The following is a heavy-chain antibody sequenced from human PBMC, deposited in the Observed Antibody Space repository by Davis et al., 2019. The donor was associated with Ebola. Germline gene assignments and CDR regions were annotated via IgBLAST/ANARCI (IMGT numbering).Heavy chain of an antibody. V-gene: IGHV4-34*01. J-gene: IGHJ6*04. CDR2: INHSGST. Sequence: SETLSLTCDVYGGSFSGYYWSWIRQPPGKGLEWIGEINHSGSTNYNPSLKSRVTISVDTSKNQFSLKLSSVTAADTAVYYCARQGRNYYYYGMDVWGKGTTVTVSS. CDR1: GGSFSGYY. CDR3: ARQGRNYYYYGMDV.